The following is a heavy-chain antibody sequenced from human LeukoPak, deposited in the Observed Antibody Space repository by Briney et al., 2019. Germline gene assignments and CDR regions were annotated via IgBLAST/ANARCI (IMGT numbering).Heavy chain of an antibody. Sequence: PGGSLRLSCAASGFTFSSYAMSWVRQAPGKGLEWVSAISGSPGSTYYADSVKGRFTISRDNAKNTLYLQVNSLRAEDTAVYYCARGKEPVAGTSFDVYWGQGTLVTVSS. D-gene: IGHD6-19*01. CDR3: ARGKEPVAGTSFDVY. CDR2: ISGSPGST. J-gene: IGHJ4*02. CDR1: GFTFSSYA. V-gene: IGHV3-23*01.